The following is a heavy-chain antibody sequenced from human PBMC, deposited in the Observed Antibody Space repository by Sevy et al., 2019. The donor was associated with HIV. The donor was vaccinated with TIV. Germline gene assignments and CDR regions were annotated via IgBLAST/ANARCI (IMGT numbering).Heavy chain of an antibody. D-gene: IGHD3-22*01. J-gene: IGHJ3*02. V-gene: IGHV3-23*01. CDR2: ISGSGGST. CDR1: GFTFSSYA. CDR3: AKDTPYYYDSSGYQQDGAFDI. Sequence: GGSLRLSCAASGFTFSSYAMSWVRQAPGKGLEWVSAISGSGGSTYYADSVKGRFTISRDNSKNTLYLQMNSLRAEDTVVYYCAKDTPYYYDSSGYQQDGAFDIWGQGTMVTVSS.